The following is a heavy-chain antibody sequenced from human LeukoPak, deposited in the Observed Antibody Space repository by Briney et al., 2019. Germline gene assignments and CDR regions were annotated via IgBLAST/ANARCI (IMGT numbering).Heavy chain of an antibody. Sequence: ASVKVSCKASGYTFTGYYIHWVRQAPGQGLEWMGWINPNSGGTNYAEKFQGRATMTRDTSISTAYMELSRLRSDDTAVYYCARWGIVVVVAATDARGFDPWGQGTLVTVSS. CDR3: ARWGIVVVVAATDARGFDP. J-gene: IGHJ5*02. CDR1: GYTFTGYY. V-gene: IGHV1-2*02. CDR2: INPNSGGT. D-gene: IGHD2-15*01.